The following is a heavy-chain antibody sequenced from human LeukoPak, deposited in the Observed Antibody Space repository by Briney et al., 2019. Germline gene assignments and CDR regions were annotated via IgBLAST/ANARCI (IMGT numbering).Heavy chain of an antibody. CDR2: IIPILGIA. CDR3: ARDRYYYDSSGYANDAFDI. V-gene: IGHV1-69*04. J-gene: IGHJ3*02. D-gene: IGHD3-22*01. Sequence: GASVKVSCKASGGTFSSYTISWVRQAPGQGLEWMGRIIPILGIANYAQKFQGRVTITADKSTSTAYMELSSLRSEDTAVYYCARDRYYYDSSGYANDAFDIWGQGTMVTVSS. CDR1: GGTFSSYT.